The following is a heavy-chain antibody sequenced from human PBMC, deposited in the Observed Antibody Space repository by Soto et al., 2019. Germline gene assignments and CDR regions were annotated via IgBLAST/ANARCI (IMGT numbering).Heavy chain of an antibody. CDR3: ARVAAAAANGGWFDP. D-gene: IGHD6-13*01. J-gene: IGHJ5*02. Sequence: QVQLVQSGAEVNKPGASVKVSCKASGYTFTSYGISWVRQAPGQGLEWMGWISAYNGNTNYAQKLEGRVTMTTETSTSTAYRELRSLRSDDTAVYYCARVAAAAANGGWFDPWGQGTLVTVSS. CDR1: GYTFTSYG. CDR2: ISAYNGNT. V-gene: IGHV1-18*01.